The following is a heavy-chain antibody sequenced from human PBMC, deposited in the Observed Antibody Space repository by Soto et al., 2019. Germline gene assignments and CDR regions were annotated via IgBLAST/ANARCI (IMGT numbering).Heavy chain of an antibody. V-gene: IGHV1-69*13. CDR3: ARALYQLLVYYYYGMDV. Sequence: SVKVSCKASGGTFSSYAISWVRQAPGQGLEWMGGIIPIFGTANYAQKFQGRVTITADESTSTAYMELSSLRSGDTAVYYCARALYQLLVYYYYGMDVWGQGTTVTVSS. CDR2: IIPIFGTA. CDR1: GGTFSSYA. J-gene: IGHJ6*02. D-gene: IGHD2-2*01.